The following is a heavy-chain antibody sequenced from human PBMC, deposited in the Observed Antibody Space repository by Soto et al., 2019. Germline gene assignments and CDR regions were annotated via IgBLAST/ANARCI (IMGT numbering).Heavy chain of an antibody. D-gene: IGHD1-1*01. Sequence: QVQLVESGGGVVQPGGSLRLSCTASGFTFSSYGMHWVRQAPGKGLQWVAVIPHDGTYQYYLDSVKGRFTISRDNSKDTLYVQMNSLRVEDTAVYYCVRDDDNLDNGLDQWGQGTLVTVSS. CDR1: GFTFSSYG. J-gene: IGHJ4*02. V-gene: IGHV3-30*19. CDR2: IPHDGTYQ. CDR3: VRDDDNLDNGLDQ.